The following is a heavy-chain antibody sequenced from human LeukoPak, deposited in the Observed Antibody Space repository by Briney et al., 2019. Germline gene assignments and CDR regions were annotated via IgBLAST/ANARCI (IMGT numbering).Heavy chain of an antibody. V-gene: IGHV3-49*04. J-gene: IGHJ6*03. CDR2: IRSKAYGGTT. CDR3: TRDVGPWLAVAATPPFYYYYMDV. CDR1: GFTFGDYA. D-gene: IGHD2-15*01. Sequence: GGSLRLSCTASGFTFGDYAMSWVRQAPGKGLEWVGFIRSKAYGGTTEYAASVKGRFTISRDDSKSIAYLQMNSLKTEDTAVYCCTRDVGPWLAVAATPPFYYYYMDVWGKGTTVTISS.